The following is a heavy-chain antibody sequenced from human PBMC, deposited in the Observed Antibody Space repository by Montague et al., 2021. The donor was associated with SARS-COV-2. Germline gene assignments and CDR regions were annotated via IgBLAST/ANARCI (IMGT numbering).Heavy chain of an antibody. CDR3: ASSYYYGSGTYVYNYYMDV. Sequence: SETLSLTCTASGGSVSSSPYYWGWIRQPPGRGLEWVGSISYSGRTYFSPSLKSRLTISVDSSENQFSLRLSSVTAADTAVYYCASSYYYGSGTYVYNYYMDVWGKGTTVTV. V-gene: IGHV4-39*01. CDR2: ISYSGRT. D-gene: IGHD3-10*01. J-gene: IGHJ6*03. CDR1: GGSVSSSPYY.